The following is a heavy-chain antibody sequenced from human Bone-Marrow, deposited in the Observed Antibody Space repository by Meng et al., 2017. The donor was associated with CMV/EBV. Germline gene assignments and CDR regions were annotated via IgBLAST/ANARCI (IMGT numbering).Heavy chain of an antibody. J-gene: IGHJ4*02. CDR2: INSDGSST. CDR3: ARMVRNVWSGYSFVD. CDR1: GFTFSSYW. D-gene: IGHD3-3*01. V-gene: IGHV3-74*01. Sequence: GESLKISCAASGFTFSSYWMHWVRQAPGKGLVWVSRINSDGSSTSYADSVKGRFTISRDNAKNTLYLQMNSLRAEDTAVYYCARMVRNVWSGYSFVDWGQGPRVTCYS.